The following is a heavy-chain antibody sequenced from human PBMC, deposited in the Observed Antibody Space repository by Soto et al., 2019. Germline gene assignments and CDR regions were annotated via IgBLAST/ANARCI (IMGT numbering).Heavy chain of an antibody. D-gene: IGHD7-27*01. V-gene: IGHV1-3*01. CDR3: AREPYSTPRWGPAVY. CDR2: IDAGDGHT. J-gene: IGHJ4*02. CDR1: GYSFTSYA. Sequence: QVQLVQSGAEVKKPGASVKVSCKASGYSFTSYAIHWVRQAPGQRLEWVGWIDAGDGHTKYSQNFQDRVTITRDTSASTAYMEVGSLRSEDTAVYYCAREPYSTPRWGPAVYWGQGTLVSVSS.